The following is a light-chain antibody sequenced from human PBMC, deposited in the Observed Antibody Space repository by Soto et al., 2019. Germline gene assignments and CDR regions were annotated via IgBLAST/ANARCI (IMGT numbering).Light chain of an antibody. Sequence: EIVLTQSPGTLSLSPGERATLSCRGIDKISRSYLAWYQQKPGQAPRFLIYGASSRATGIPDRFSGSGSGTDFTLTISRLEPEDFAVYYCQQYGGTPPITFGQGTRLEIK. CDR2: GAS. J-gene: IGKJ5*01. V-gene: IGKV3-20*01. CDR1: DKISRSY. CDR3: QQYGGTPPIT.